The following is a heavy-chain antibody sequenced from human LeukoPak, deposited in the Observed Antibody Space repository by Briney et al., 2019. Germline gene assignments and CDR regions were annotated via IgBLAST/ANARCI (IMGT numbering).Heavy chain of an antibody. CDR1: GFTFSSYW. D-gene: IGHD4-11*01. V-gene: IGHV3-74*01. Sequence: GGSLRLSCAASGFTFSSYWMNWVRQAPGKGLVWVSRIASDGSSTTYADSVKGRFSISRDNAKNTLYLQMNSLRAEDTAVYYCARGLPSDYWGQGTLVTVSS. CDR3: ARGLPSDY. CDR2: IASDGSST. J-gene: IGHJ4*02.